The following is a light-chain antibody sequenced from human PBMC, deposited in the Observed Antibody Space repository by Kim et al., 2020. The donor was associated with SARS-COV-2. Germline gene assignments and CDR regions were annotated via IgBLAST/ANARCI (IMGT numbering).Light chain of an antibody. Sequence: AILLTQSPSSLSVSAGDRVTFTCRASQDINSSLAWYQQRPGKPPRLLMFFASTWASGTPARFSGSGSGTDFTLTVTILQPADFAIYYCQQRGTLPLTSGRVTKVDIK. CDR2: FAS. J-gene: IGKJ4*02. V-gene: IGKV1-13*02. CDR3: QQRGTLPLT. CDR1: QDINSS.